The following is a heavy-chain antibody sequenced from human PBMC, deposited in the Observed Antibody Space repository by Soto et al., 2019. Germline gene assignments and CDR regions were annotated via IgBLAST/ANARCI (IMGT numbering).Heavy chain of an antibody. CDR1: GFTFSSYS. CDR3: ARTYVDFDY. D-gene: IGHD3-16*01. CDR2: ISSSSSTI. J-gene: IGHJ4*02. Sequence: GGSLRLSCAASGFTFSSYSMNWVRQAPGKGLEWVSYISSSSSTIYYADSVKGRFTISRDNAKNSLYLQMNSLRAEDTAVYYCARTYVDFDYWGQGTLVTVS. V-gene: IGHV3-48*01.